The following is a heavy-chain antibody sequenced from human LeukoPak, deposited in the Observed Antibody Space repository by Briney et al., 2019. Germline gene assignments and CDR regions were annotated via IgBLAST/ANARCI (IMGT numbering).Heavy chain of an antibody. D-gene: IGHD3-10*01. CDR2: IKQDGSEK. CDR1: GFTFNNYW. CDR3: ASGVHYFDY. J-gene: IGHJ4*02. V-gene: IGHV3-7*01. Sequence: GGSLRLSCAASGFTFNNYWMSWVRQAPGKGLEWVANIKQDGSEKYYVDSVKGRFTISRDNAKNSLYLQMNSLRAEDTAVYYCASGVHYFDYWGQGTLVTVSS.